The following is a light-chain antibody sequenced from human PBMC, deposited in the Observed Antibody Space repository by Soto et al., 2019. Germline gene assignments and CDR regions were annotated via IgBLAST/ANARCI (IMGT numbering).Light chain of an antibody. CDR1: QSVSGR. V-gene: IGKV3-20*01. CDR2: DAS. CDR3: QQYGASPLT. Sequence: ESVLTQYPGTPSLSPGEGATLFSRVSQSVSGRLAWYQQRPGQAPRLLIYDASSRATGILDRFSGSGSGTDFTLTISRLEPEDFAVYYCQQYGASPLTFGGGTKVDIK. J-gene: IGKJ4*01.